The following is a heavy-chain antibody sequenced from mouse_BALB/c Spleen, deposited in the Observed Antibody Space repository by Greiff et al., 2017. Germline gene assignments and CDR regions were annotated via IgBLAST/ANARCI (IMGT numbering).Heavy chain of an antibody. D-gene: IGHD2-4*01. J-gene: IGHJ3*01. Sequence: EVQLQESGPSLVKPSQTLSLTCSVTGDSITSGYWNWVRKFPGNKLEYMGYISYSGSTYYNPSLKSRISITRDTSKNQYYLQLNSVTTEDTATYYCARIYYDYDGFAYWGQGTLVTVSA. CDR3: ARIYYDYDGFAY. CDR2: ISYSGST. V-gene: IGHV3-8*02. CDR1: GDSITSGY.